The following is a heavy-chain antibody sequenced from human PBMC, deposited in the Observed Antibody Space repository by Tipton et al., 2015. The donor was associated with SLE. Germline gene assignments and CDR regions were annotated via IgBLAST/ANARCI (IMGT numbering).Heavy chain of an antibody. CDR1: GFTFSTYA. CDR2: VYNGGTT. V-gene: IGHV3-23*03. Sequence: SLRLSCAASGFTFSTYAITWVRQAPGKGLECVSIVYNGGTTYYADSVKGRFTTSRDNSNSTLDLQMNSLRSEDTGVYYCARGYTAILNWGQGSLVTVAS. CDR3: ARGYTAILN. J-gene: IGHJ4*02. D-gene: IGHD5-18*01.